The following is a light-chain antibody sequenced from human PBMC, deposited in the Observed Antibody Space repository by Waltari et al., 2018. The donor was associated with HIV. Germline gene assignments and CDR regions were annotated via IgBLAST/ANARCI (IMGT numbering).Light chain of an antibody. Sequence: EIVLTQSPGTLSLSPGERATLVCRASQSLSRSDLAWYQQTPGQAPRLLISGASSRATDIPDRFTGSGSGTDFTLTISRLEPEDFVIYYCQQYGTSPWTFGQGTKVEIK. V-gene: IGKV3-20*01. CDR3: QQYGTSPWT. CDR1: QSLSRSD. CDR2: GAS. J-gene: IGKJ1*01.